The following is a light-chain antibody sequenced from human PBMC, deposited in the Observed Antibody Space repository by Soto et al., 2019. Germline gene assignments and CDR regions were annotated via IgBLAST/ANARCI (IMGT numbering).Light chain of an antibody. CDR2: AAS. Sequence: DIQMTQFPSSLSASVGNRVNITCRASQGISTWLAWYQQKPERAPKSLMYAASRLQSGVPPRFSGSGSEPDFTLTISSLQPEDFATYYCQHDNRYPRTFGQGTKVDIK. J-gene: IGKJ1*01. CDR1: QGISTW. CDR3: QHDNRYPRT. V-gene: IGKV1D-16*01.